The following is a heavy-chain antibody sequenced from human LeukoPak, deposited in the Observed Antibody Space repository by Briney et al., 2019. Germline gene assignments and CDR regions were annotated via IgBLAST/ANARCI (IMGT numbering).Heavy chain of an antibody. D-gene: IGHD4-23*01. CDR3: ASGGPERKTTMEGNFDY. J-gene: IGHJ4*02. Sequence: SVKVSCKASGGTFSSYAISWVRQAPGQGLEWMGGIIPIFGTANYAQKFQGRVTITADESTSTAYMELSSLRSEDTVVYYCASGGPERKTTMEGNFDYWGQGTLVTVSS. V-gene: IGHV1-69*13. CDR1: GGTFSSYA. CDR2: IIPIFGTA.